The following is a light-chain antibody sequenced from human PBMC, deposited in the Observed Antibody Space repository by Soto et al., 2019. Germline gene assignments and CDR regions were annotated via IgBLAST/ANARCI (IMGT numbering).Light chain of an antibody. CDR3: ASFRSGTILV. J-gene: IGLJ1*01. CDR1: SSDVGDSNF. CDR2: EVT. V-gene: IGLV2-14*01. Sequence: QSALTQPASVSGSPGQSITISCTGTSSDVGDSNFISWYQHSPGKAPRLLIYEVTNRPSGVSKRFSGSKAGNTASLTISGLLDDDESDYFCASFRSGTILVFGTGTKLTVL.